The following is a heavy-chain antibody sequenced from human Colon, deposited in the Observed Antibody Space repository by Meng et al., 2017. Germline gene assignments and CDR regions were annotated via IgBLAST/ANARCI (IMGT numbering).Heavy chain of an antibody. CDR1: GGSFSGYY. D-gene: IGHD3-9*01. CDR2: INHSGST. Sequence: SETLSLTCAVYGGSFSGYYWSWIRQPPGKGLEWIGEINHSGSTNYNPSLKRRVTISVDTSKNQFSLKLSSVTAADTAVYYCARGLYDILTGYYIGAFDIWGQGTMVTVSS. CDR3: ARGLYDILTGYYIGAFDI. J-gene: IGHJ3*02. V-gene: IGHV4-34*01.